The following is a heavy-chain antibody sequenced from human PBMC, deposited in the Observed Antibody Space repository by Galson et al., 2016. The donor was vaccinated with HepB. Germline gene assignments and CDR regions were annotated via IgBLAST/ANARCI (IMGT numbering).Heavy chain of an antibody. Sequence: SLRLSCAASGFTFSSYWMSWVRQAPGKGLEWVANIKQDGSEKYYVDSVKGRFTISRDNAKNSLYLQMNSLRAEDTAAYYCARNLLFDWLSRADFDYWGQGTLVTVSS. CDR1: GFTFSSYW. CDR3: ARNLLFDWLSRADFDY. CDR2: IKQDGSEK. V-gene: IGHV3-7*03. D-gene: IGHD3-9*01. J-gene: IGHJ4*02.